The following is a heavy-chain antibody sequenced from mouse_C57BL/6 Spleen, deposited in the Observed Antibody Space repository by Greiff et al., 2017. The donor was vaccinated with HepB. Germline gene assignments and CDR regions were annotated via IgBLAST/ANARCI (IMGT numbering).Heavy chain of an antibody. CDR1: GFTFSDYG. J-gene: IGHJ4*01. Sequence: EVQRVESGGGLVKPGGSLKLSCAASGFTFSDYGMHWVRQAPEKGLEWVAYISSGSSTIYYADTVKGRFTISRDNAKNTLFLQMTSLRSEDTAMYYSAKGYYDGRNAMDYWGQGTSVTVSS. CDR2: ISSGSSTI. CDR3: AKGYYDGRNAMDY. V-gene: IGHV5-17*01. D-gene: IGHD1-1*01.